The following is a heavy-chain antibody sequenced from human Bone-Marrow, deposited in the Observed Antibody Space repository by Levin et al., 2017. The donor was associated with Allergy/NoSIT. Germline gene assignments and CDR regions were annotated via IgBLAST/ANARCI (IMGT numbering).Heavy chain of an antibody. CDR3: ARDASGGSSEFCY. CDR1: GGSISGGYS. D-gene: IGHD1-26*01. V-gene: IGHV4-30-2*01. CDR2: IWHSGAA. Sequence: SETLSLTCTVSGGSISGGYSWSWVRQPPGKGLEWMGYIWHSGAAYYNPSLQGRATMSVDTSKNQYSLNLTSVTAADTAVYYCARDASGGSSEFCYWGQGTLVTVSS. J-gene: IGHJ4*02.